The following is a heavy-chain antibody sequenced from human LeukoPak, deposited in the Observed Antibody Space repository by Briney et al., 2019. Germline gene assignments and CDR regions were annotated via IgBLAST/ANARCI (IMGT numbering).Heavy chain of an antibody. V-gene: IGHV3-9*01. CDR2: IRWNSRSI. Sequence: GGSLRLSCAASGFTFADYAMPCVRQAPGKGLEWVSSIRWNSRSITYADSVKGRVTISRDNAKGSLYLQMNSLRAEGTVLYYCAKDTSSIAARLGYWGQGTMVTVSS. CDR3: AKDTSSIAARLGY. J-gene: IGHJ4*02. CDR1: GFTFADYA. D-gene: IGHD6-6*01.